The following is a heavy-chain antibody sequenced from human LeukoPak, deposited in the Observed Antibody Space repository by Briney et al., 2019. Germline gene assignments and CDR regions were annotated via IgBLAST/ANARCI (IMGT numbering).Heavy chain of an antibody. CDR3: ARVSRYCSSTSCYRYYYMDV. V-gene: IGHV4-34*01. J-gene: IGHJ6*03. CDR1: GGSFSGYY. Sequence: SETLSLTCAVYGGSFSGYYWSWIRQPPGKGLEWIGEINHSGSTNYNPSLKSRVTISVDTSKNQFSLKRSSVTAADTAVYYCARVSRYCSSTSCYRYYYMDVWGKGTTVTVSS. D-gene: IGHD2-2*01. CDR2: INHSGST.